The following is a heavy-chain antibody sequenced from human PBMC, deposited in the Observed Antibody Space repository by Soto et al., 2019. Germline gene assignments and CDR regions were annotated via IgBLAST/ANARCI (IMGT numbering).Heavy chain of an antibody. J-gene: IGHJ4*02. D-gene: IGHD4-17*01. CDR1: GFTFSSYA. CDR2: ISGSGGST. Sequence: GGSLRLSCAASGFTFSSYAMSWVRQAPGKGLEWVSAISGSGGSTYYAGSVKGRFTISRDNSKNTLYLQMNSLRAEDTAVYYCAKDRWRQDYEFDYWGQGTLVTVSS. V-gene: IGHV3-23*01. CDR3: AKDRWRQDYEFDY.